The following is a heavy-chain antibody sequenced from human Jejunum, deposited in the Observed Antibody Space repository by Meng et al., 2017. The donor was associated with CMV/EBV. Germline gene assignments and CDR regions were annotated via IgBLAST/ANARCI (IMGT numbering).Heavy chain of an antibody. D-gene: IGHD3-16*01. J-gene: IGHJ3*02. CDR2: IFCSGT. CDR3: ARVLFGANVFDI. CDR1: GGSISNYY. V-gene: IGHV4-59*01. Sequence: LSCTVTGGSISNYYWSWIRQPPGKGLEWIGYIFCSGTYNPSLKSRVTISVDTAKNQVSLKLSSVSAADTAVYYCARVLFGANVFDIWGQGTMVTVSS.